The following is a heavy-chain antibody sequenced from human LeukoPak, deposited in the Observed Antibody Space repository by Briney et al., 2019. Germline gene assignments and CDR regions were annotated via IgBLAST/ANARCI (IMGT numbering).Heavy chain of an antibody. CDR3: ARHGPYCSGGSCYPYYYYYYMDV. CDR1: GLTFSNAW. D-gene: IGHD2-15*01. J-gene: IGHJ6*03. V-gene: IGHV3-21*01. Sequence: GGSLRLSCAASGLTFSNAWMSWVRQAPGKGLEWVSSISSSSSYIYYADSVKGRFTISRDNAKNSLYLQMNSLRAEDTAVYYCARHGPYCSGGSCYPYYYYYYMDVWGKGTTVTVSS. CDR2: ISSSSSYI.